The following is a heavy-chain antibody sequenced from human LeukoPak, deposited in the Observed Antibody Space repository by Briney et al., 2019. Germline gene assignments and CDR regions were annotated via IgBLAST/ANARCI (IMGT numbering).Heavy chain of an antibody. CDR2: MNPNSGNT. V-gene: IGHV1-8*01. CDR1: GYTFTSYD. J-gene: IGHJ5*02. D-gene: IGHD2-2*02. Sequence: ASVKVSCKASGYTFTSYDINWVRQATGQGLEWMGWMNPNSGNTGYAQKFQGRVTMTRNTSISTAYMELSSLRSDDTAVYYCARVTGGRYCSTTSCYMRGWFDPWGQGTLVTVSS. CDR3: ARVTGGRYCSTTSCYMRGWFDP.